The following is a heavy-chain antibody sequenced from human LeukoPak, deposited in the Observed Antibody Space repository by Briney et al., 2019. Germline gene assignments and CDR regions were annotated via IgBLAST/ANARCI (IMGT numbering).Heavy chain of an antibody. V-gene: IGHV5-51*01. Sequence: GESLKISCKGSGYSFTSYWIGWVRQMPGKGLEWMGTIYPGDSDTRYSPSFQGQVTISADKSISTAYLQWSSLKASDTAMYYCARGSTVTTNWFDPWGQGTLVTVSS. J-gene: IGHJ5*02. CDR2: IYPGDSDT. CDR3: ARGSTVTTNWFDP. D-gene: IGHD4-11*01. CDR1: GYSFTSYW.